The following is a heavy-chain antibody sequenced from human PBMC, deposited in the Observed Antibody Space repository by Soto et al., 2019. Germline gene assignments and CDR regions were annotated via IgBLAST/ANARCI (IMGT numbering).Heavy chain of an antibody. CDR1: GFTFTSSA. CDR2: IVVGSGNT. V-gene: IGHV1-58*01. CDR3: AADEDYFYDSSGYYSPYYYYGMDV. J-gene: IGHJ6*02. Sequence: SVKVSCKASGFTFTSSAVQWVRQARGQRLEWIGWIVVGSGNTNYAQKFQERVTITRDMSTSTAYMEMSSLRSEDTAVYYCAADEDYFYDSSGYYSPYYYYGMDVWGQGTTVTVSS. D-gene: IGHD3-22*01.